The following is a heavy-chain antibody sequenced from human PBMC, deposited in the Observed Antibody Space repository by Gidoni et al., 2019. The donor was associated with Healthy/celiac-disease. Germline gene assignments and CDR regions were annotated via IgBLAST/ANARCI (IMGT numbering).Heavy chain of an antibody. CDR3: AREYSSSWKDYFDY. J-gene: IGHJ4*02. CDR1: GGSISIYY. Sequence: QLPLHASGPGLVKPSETLSLTCTVYGGSISIYYWSWILQPPGKGLEWIGYIYYSGSTNYNPSLKSRVTISVETSKNQFSLKLSSVNAADTAVYYCAREYSSSWKDYFDYWGQGTLVTVSS. D-gene: IGHD6-13*01. V-gene: IGHV4-59*01. CDR2: IYYSGST.